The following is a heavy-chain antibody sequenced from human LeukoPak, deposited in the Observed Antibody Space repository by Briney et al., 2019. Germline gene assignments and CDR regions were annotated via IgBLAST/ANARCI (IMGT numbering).Heavy chain of an antibody. D-gene: IGHD3-22*01. CDR1: GGTFSSYG. J-gene: IGHJ5*02. Sequence: ASVKVSCKASGGTFSSYGISWVRQAPGQGLEWMGGIIPIFGTANYAQKFQGRVTITTDESTSTAYMELSSLRSEDTAVYYCARCPYDSSCYRMFDPWGQGTLVTVSS. V-gene: IGHV1-69*05. CDR3: ARCPYDSSCYRMFDP. CDR2: IIPIFGTA.